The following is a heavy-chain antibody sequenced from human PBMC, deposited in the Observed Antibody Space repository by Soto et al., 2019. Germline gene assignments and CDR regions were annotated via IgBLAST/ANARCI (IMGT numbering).Heavy chain of an antibody. Sequence: SETLSLTCAVYGGSFSGYYWSWIRQPPGKGLEWIGEINHSGSTNYNPSLKSRVTISVDTSKNQFSLKLSSVTAADTAVYYCARDMGYCTNGVCYWAMDVWGQGTTVTV. CDR3: ARDMGYCTNGVCYWAMDV. V-gene: IGHV4-34*01. CDR2: INHSGST. CDR1: GGSFSGYY. D-gene: IGHD2-8*01. J-gene: IGHJ6*02.